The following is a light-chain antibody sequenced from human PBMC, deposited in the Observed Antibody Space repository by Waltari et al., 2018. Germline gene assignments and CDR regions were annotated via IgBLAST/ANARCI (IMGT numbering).Light chain of an antibody. J-gene: IGKJ4*01. V-gene: IGKV3-11*01. CDR2: DAS. CDR3: QQRSNWLT. CDR1: QSVDKY. Sequence: DIVLTQSPGTLSSSPGETVTLSCRTSQSVDKYLLWYQHKPGQAPRLLIYDASKRATGIPARFRGGGSGTVFTLTISSLEPEDFAVYYCQQRSNWLTFGGGTKVDI.